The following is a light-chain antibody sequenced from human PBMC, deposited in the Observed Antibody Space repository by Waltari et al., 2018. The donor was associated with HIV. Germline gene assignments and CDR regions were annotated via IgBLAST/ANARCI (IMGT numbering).Light chain of an antibody. J-gene: IGLJ2*01. CDR1: SSNIGAGSD. Sequence: QSVLTQPPSVSGAPGQRVTISCTGSSSNIGAGSDVPWYQPRPGTAPTLPICVTNNRPAGGPDGFSGSKSGTSASLAITGLQAEDEAEYYCQSYDSSLSGWVVFGGGTKVTVL. CDR3: QSYDSSLSGWVV. V-gene: IGLV1-40*01. CDR2: VTN.